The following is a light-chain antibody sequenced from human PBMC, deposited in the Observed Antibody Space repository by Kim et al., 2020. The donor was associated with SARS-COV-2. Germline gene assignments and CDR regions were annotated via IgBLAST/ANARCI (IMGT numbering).Light chain of an antibody. Sequence: ASVRDRVTISWRASQDIAKSLGWYQQKPGIVPQVLIYAASTLQSGVPSRFSGSGSGTEFTLTIGSLQTEDVATYYCQNYNNAPWTFGPGTKVDIK. CDR1: QDIAKS. J-gene: IGKJ1*01. CDR2: AAS. CDR3: QNYNNAPWT. V-gene: IGKV1-27*01.